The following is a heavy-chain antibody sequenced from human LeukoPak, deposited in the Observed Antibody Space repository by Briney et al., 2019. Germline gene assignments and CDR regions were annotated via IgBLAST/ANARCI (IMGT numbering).Heavy chain of an antibody. CDR2: IWYDGSNK. CDR3: AKEAEMATIWELGFDY. J-gene: IGHJ4*02. Sequence: GGSLRLSCAASGFIFSSYGMHWVRQAPGKGLEWVAVIWYDGSNKYYADSVKGRFTISRDNSKNTLYLQMNSLRAEDTAVYYCAKEAEMATIWELGFDYCGQGTLVTVSS. CDR1: GFIFSSYG. V-gene: IGHV3-33*06. D-gene: IGHD5-12*01.